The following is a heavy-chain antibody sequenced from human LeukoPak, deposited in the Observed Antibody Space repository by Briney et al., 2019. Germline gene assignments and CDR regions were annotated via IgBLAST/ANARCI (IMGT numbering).Heavy chain of an antibody. D-gene: IGHD3-3*01. CDR2: MNPNSGNT. Sequence: ASVKVSCKASGYTFTSYDINWVRQATGQGLEWMGWMNPNSGNTGYAQKFQGRVTMTRNTSISTAYMELSSLRSEDTAVYYCARGGPVTIFGVVIIRPGGMDVWGQGTTVTVSS. CDR3: ARGGPVTIFGVVIIRPGGMDV. J-gene: IGHJ6*02. CDR1: GYTFTSYD. V-gene: IGHV1-8*01.